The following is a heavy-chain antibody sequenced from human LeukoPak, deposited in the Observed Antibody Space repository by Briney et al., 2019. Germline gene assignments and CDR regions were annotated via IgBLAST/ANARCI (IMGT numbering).Heavy chain of an antibody. CDR2: IYPDDSDT. D-gene: IGHD3-22*01. Sequence: GESLQISCKGSGFSFTNYWIGWVRQLPGKGLEWMGIIYPDDSDTRYSPSFQGQVTISTDKSISTAYLQWSSLKASDTAMYFCARFPYYYDSSGYTRYFDYWGQGTLVTVSS. V-gene: IGHV5-51*01. CDR3: ARFPYYYDSSGYTRYFDY. J-gene: IGHJ4*02. CDR1: GFSFTNYW.